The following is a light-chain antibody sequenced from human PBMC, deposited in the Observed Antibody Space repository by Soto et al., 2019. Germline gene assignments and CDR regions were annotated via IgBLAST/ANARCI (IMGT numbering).Light chain of an antibody. CDR3: QQYGSSPLG. J-gene: IGKJ4*01. CDR2: AAS. V-gene: IGKV3-20*01. CDR1: QSVSSSY. Sequence: EIVLTQSPGTLSLSPGERATLSCRASQSVSSSYLAWYQQKPGLAPRLLIYAASSRATGIPDRFSGSGSGTDFTLTISSLEPEDFAVYYCQQYGSSPLGFGGGTKAEIK.